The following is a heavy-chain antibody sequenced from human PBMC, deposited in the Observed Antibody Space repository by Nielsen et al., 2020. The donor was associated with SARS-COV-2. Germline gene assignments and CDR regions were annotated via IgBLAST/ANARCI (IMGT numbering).Heavy chain of an antibody. Sequence: GGSLRLSCVASGFIFSTYEMNWVRQAPGKGLEWVAYISSSGAIIYYADSMKGRFSISRDNAKNSLDLQLNRLRVDDTAVYYCARELTGGWYLFDHWGQGTLVTVSS. V-gene: IGHV3-48*03. CDR2: ISSSGAII. CDR3: ARELTGGWYLFDH. J-gene: IGHJ4*02. CDR1: GFIFSTYE. D-gene: IGHD6-19*01.